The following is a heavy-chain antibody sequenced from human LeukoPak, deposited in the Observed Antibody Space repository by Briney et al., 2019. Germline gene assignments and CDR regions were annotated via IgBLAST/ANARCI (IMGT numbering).Heavy chain of an antibody. D-gene: IGHD1-26*01. V-gene: IGHV3-73*01. Sequence: GGSLRLSCAASGFTFSGSTMHWVRQASGKGLEWVGRIRSKANNYATAYATSVKGRFTLSGDDSKNTAYLQMNSLKTEDTAVYYCIRGAASGSYYGFDVWGQGATVTVSS. CDR3: IRGAASGSYYGFDV. CDR1: GFTFSGST. CDR2: IRSKANNYAT. J-gene: IGHJ6*02.